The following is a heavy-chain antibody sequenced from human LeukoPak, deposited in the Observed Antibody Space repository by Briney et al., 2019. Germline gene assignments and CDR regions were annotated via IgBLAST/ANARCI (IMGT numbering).Heavy chain of an antibody. Sequence: GSLRLSCAASGFTFSTYWMSWVRQPPGKGLEWIGEIYHSGSTNYNPSLKSRVTMSVDKSKNQFSLKVSSVTAADTAVYYCARGTQWLRLHPYFDYWGQGTLVTVSS. CDR3: ARGTQWLRLHPYFDY. CDR2: IYHSGST. D-gene: IGHD5-12*01. J-gene: IGHJ4*02. CDR1: GFTFSTYW. V-gene: IGHV4-4*02.